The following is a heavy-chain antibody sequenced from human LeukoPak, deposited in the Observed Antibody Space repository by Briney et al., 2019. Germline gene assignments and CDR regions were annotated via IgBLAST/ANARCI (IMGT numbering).Heavy chain of an antibody. J-gene: IGHJ4*02. D-gene: IGHD1-26*01. CDR2: INHSGST. CDR1: GGSFSGYY. CDR3: ARLHSGSYLFPFRYFDY. Sequence: SETLSLTCAVYGGSFSGYYWSWIRQPPGKGLEWIGEINHSGSTNYNPSLKSRVTISVDTSKNQFSLKLSSVTAADTAVYYCARLHSGSYLFPFRYFDYWGQGTLVTLSS. V-gene: IGHV4-34*01.